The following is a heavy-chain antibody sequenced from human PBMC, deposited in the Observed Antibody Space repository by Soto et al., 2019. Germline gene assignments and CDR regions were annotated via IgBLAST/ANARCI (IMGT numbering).Heavy chain of an antibody. J-gene: IGHJ3*01. Sequence: QVQLVESGGGVVQPGRSLRLSCAASGFTFSNYGMHWVRQAPGKGLEWVAVLRFDGTSESYTDSVKGRFTISSDNSKNTLYLQMSSLRAAGTAVCYCARDVTRVTPGACDVCGQGTMVTVSA. CDR3: ARDVTRVTPGACDV. CDR1: GFTFSNYG. CDR2: LRFDGTSE. V-gene: IGHV3-33*01. D-gene: IGHD4-17*01.